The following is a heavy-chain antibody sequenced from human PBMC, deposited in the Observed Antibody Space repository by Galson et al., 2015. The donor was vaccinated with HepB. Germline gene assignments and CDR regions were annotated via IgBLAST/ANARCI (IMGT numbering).Heavy chain of an antibody. D-gene: IGHD1-26*01. Sequence: SVKVSCKVSGYTLTKLSMHWVRQAPGKGLEWMGGFDPEDGETIYAQKFQGRVTMTEDTSTDTAYMELSSLRSEDTAVYYCATADPLVGAPNTLFDYWGQGTLVTVSS. CDR1: GYTLTKLS. J-gene: IGHJ4*02. V-gene: IGHV1-24*01. CDR3: ATADPLVGAPNTLFDY. CDR2: FDPEDGET.